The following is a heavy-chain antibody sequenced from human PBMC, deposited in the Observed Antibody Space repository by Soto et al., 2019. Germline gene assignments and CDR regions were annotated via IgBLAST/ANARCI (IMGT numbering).Heavy chain of an antibody. CDR3: ARAAAAGTRNYYFGMDV. V-gene: IGHV1-3*01. J-gene: IGHJ6*02. D-gene: IGHD6-13*01. CDR2: LNADNGNT. Sequence: QVQLVQSGAEVKKPGASVKVSCQASGYTFTNYAIHWVRQAPGQSLEWMGWLNADNGNTKYSQNFQGRVTITRDTSASTAYMELSSPRSEDTAVYYCARAAAAGTRNYYFGMDVWGHGTTVTVSS. CDR1: GYTFTNYA.